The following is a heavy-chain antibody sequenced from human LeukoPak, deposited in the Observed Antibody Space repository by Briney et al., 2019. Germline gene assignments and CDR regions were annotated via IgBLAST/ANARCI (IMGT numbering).Heavy chain of an antibody. J-gene: IGHJ4*02. CDR2: ISGSAGST. D-gene: IGHD6-19*01. CDR3: AKDVKYNNGWYRGLFES. V-gene: IGHV3-23*01. CDR1: GFTFSDYA. Sequence: PGGSLRLSCAASGFTFSDYAMSWVRQAPGKGLEWVSTISGSAGSTYYADSVKGRFTISRDNSRNTLYLQMNSLRTEDTALYYCAKDVKYNNGWYRGLFESWGQGTLVTVSS.